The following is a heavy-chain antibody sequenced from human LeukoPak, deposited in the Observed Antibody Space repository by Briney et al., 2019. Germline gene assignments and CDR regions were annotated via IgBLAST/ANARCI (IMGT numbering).Heavy chain of an antibody. Sequence: GGSLRLSCSASGFTFSTYWMHWVRQAPGKGLVWVSRISSDGINTNYADSVKGRFTISRDNAKNTLYLQMNSLRPEDTAVYYCARDLSGIAGYTYGRGIDYWGQGTLVTVSS. J-gene: IGHJ4*02. D-gene: IGHD5-18*01. CDR2: ISSDGINT. V-gene: IGHV3-74*01. CDR3: ARDLSGIAGYTYGRGIDY. CDR1: GFTFSTYW.